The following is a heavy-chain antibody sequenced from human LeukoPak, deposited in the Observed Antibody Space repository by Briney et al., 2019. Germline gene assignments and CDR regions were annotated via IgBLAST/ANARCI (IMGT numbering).Heavy chain of an antibody. J-gene: IGHJ5*01. V-gene: IGHV4-39*01. D-gene: IGHD6-13*01. Sequence: SETLSLTCNVSGGSISGSRRYWGWVRQPPGGGLEWIGSIRYIGTTYYNPSLQSRLTISVDNSQNHFFLKLKSVAAADTSMYYCTRQLSWASDTGDSWGQGTLVTVSS. CDR2: IRYIGTT. CDR3: TRQLSWASDTGDS. CDR1: GGSISGSRRY.